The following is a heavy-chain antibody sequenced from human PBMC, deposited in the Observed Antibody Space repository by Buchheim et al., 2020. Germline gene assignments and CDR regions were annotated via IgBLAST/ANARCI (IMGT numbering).Heavy chain of an antibody. Sequence: QVQLQESGPGLVKPSQTLSLTCAVSGGSISSGGYSWSWIRQPPGKGLEWIGYIYHSGSTYYNPSLKSRVTISVDRSKNQFSLKLSSVTAADTAVYYCARGDSSYTTYFDYWGQGTL. D-gene: IGHD1-1*01. V-gene: IGHV4-30-2*01. CDR2: IYHSGST. CDR3: ARGDSSYTTYFDY. CDR1: GGSISSGGYS. J-gene: IGHJ4*02.